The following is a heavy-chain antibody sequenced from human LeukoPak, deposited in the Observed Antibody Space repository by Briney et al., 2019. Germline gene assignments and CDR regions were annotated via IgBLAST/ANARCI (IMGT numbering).Heavy chain of an antibody. D-gene: IGHD3-10*01. V-gene: IGHV1-2*02. J-gene: IGHJ6*03. Sequence: GASVKLSCKASGYTFTGYYMNWVRQAPGQGLEWMGWINPNSGGTNYAQKFQGRVTMTRDTSISTTYMELSRLRSDDTAVYYCARGGLPQFYYYMDVWGKGTTVTVSS. CDR2: INPNSGGT. CDR3: ARGGLPQFYYYMDV. CDR1: GYTFTGYY.